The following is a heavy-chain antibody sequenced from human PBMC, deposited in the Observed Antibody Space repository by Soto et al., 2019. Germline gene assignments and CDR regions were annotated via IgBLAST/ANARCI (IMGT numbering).Heavy chain of an antibody. V-gene: IGHV1-18*01. D-gene: IGHD2-15*01. CDR1: GYTFTSYG. Sequence: ASVKVSCKASGYTFTSYGISWVRQARGQRLEWIGWIIADNGNTNYAQNFQERVTMTTDMSTSTAYMELNRLRSDDTAVYYCAARGGRDYYMDVWGKGTTVTVSS. J-gene: IGHJ6*03. CDR3: AARGGRDYYMDV. CDR2: IIADNGNT.